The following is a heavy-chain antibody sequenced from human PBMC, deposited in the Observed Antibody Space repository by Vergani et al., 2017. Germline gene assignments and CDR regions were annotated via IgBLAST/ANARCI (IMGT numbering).Heavy chain of an antibody. CDR1: GGSISGTNW. D-gene: IGHD3-9*01. V-gene: IGHV4-4*03. Sequence: QVQLQESGPGLVKPPGTLSLTCAVSGGSISGTNWWSWVRQSPGKGLEWIGEIYHSGSTNYNPSLKSRVTISVDKSKNQFSLKLSSVTAADTAVYYCASTESFILRYFHWALWGQGTLVTVSS. J-gene: IGHJ4*02. CDR3: ASTESFILRYFHWAL. CDR2: IYHSGST.